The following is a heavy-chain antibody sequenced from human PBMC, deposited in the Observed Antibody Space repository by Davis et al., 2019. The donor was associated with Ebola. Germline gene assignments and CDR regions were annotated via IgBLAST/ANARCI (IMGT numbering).Heavy chain of an antibody. V-gene: IGHV3-21*01. Sequence: GESLKISCAASGFTFSSYSMNWVRQAPGKGLEWVSSISSSSSYIYYADSVKGRFTISRDNAKNSLYLQMNSLRAEDTAVYYCARDLFSIGSYYTFDYWGQGTLVTVSS. D-gene: IGHD1-26*01. J-gene: IGHJ4*02. CDR3: ARDLFSIGSYYTFDY. CDR2: ISSSSSYI. CDR1: GFTFSSYS.